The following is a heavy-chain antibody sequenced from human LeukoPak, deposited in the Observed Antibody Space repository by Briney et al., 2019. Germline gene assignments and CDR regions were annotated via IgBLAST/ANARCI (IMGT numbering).Heavy chain of an antibody. D-gene: IGHD2-2*01. CDR3: ARRFSTFEFFDC. J-gene: IGHJ4*02. V-gene: IGHV5-51*01. CDR2: IYPGDSDT. CDR1: GYSFTNYW. Sequence: GESLKISCKGSGYSFTNYWIGWVRQTPGQGLEWMGIIYPGDSDTRYSPSFQGQVTISADKSLSTAYLQWSTLKASDTAMYYCARRFSTFEFFDCWGQGTLVTVSS.